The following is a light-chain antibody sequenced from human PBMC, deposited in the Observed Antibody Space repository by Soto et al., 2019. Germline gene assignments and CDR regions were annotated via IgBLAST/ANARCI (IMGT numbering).Light chain of an antibody. CDR1: SSHVGGYNY. V-gene: IGLV2-14*01. CDR2: DVT. CDR3: YSYTSSSTVL. J-gene: IGLJ2*01. Sequence: QSALTQPSSVAGSPGQSITISCTGISSHVGGYNYVSWYQQHPGKAPKLMIYDVTNRRSGVSNRFSGSKSGNTASLTISGLQAEDEADYYCYSYTSSSTVLFGGGTKLTVL.